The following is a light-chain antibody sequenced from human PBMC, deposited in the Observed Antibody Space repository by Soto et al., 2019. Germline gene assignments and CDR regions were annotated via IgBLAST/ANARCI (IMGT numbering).Light chain of an antibody. Sequence: QSALPQPPSASGSLGQSVTISCTGTSSDVGGYNFVSWFQQRPGEAPKLLIYEVSNRPSGVPDRFSGSKSGNTASLTVSGLQADDEADYYCCSFAGNGYVFGSGTKVTVL. J-gene: IGLJ1*01. CDR3: CSFAGNGYV. CDR2: EVS. V-gene: IGLV2-8*01. CDR1: SSDVGGYNF.